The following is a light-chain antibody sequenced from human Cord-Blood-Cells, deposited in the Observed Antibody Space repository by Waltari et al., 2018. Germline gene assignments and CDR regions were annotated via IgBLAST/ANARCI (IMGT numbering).Light chain of an antibody. CDR1: KLVDKN. J-gene: IGLJ3*02. CDR2: QDS. V-gene: IGLV3-1*01. CDR3: QAWDSSTAV. Sequence: SYELTQPPSVSVSPGQTASITCSGEKLVDKNACWYKQKPGQSPVLVIYQDSKRPSGIPERFSGSNSGNTATLTISGTQAMDEADYYCQAWDSSTAVFGGGTKLTVL.